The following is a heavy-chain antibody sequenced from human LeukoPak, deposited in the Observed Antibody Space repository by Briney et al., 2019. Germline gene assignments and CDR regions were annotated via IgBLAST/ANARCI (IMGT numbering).Heavy chain of an antibody. CDR3: ARDVRGRTPLKLGMKWFDP. CDR1: GFTFSTYW. J-gene: IGHJ5*02. V-gene: IGHV3-74*01. CDR2: INSDGSST. Sequence: GGSLRLSCTASGFTFSTYWIHWVRQAPGKGLVWVSHINSDGSSTSYADSVKGRFTISRDNAKNSVFLQMNSLRAEDSGVYYCARDVRGRTPLKLGMKWFDPWGQGTRVTVSS. D-gene: IGHD7-27*01.